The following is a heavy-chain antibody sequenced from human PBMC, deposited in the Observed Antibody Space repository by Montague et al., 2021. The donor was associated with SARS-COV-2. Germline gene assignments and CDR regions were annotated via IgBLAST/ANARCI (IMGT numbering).Heavy chain of an antibody. Sequence: SETLSLTCTVSGGSISNHHWNWIRQLPGKGLEWIAYIYYSGSTNYNPSLQSRVTISVDTSRNQFSLRLTSVTAADTAVYYCARQLRVRRTWQVGDYNHYGMDVWGQGTTVSVSS. V-gene: IGHV4-59*08. CDR3: ARQLRVRRTWQVGDYNHYGMDV. CDR1: GGSISNHH. D-gene: IGHD3-10*01. CDR2: IYYSGST. J-gene: IGHJ6*02.